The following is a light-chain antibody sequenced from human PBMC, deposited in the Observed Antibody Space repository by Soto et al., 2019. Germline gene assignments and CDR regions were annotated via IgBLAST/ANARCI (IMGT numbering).Light chain of an antibody. Sequence: QSVLTQPPSVSGTPGQKVSISCSGSASNLGGNPVNWYQHLPGAAPKLLIYTNHQRPSGVPDRFSGSKSGTSASLAISGLRSEDEADFYWAAWDDSLNAVVFGGVTKVTVL. J-gene: IGLJ2*01. CDR2: TNH. CDR1: ASNLGGNP. V-gene: IGLV1-44*01. CDR3: AAWDDSLNAVV.